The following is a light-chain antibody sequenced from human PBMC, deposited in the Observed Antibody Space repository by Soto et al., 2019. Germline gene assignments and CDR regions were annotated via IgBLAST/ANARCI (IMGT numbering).Light chain of an antibody. J-gene: IGKJ1*01. Sequence: EIVLTQSPCTLSLSPGERATLSCMASQSVSSSYLAWYQQKPGQAPRLLIYGASTRATGIPARFSGSGSGTEFTLTISSLQSEDFAVYYCQQYNNWPPKTFGQGTKVDI. CDR3: QQYNNWPPKT. V-gene: IGKV3-15*01. CDR2: GAS. CDR1: QSVSSSY.